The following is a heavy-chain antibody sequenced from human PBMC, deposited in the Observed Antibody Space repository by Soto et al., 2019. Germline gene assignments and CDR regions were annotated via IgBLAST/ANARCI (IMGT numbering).Heavy chain of an antibody. CDR2: IYYRGST. CDR3: ARTGGRNDSGDYVELD. CDR1: GGSISSGDYF. J-gene: IGHJ4*02. Sequence: QVQLQESGPGLVKPSQTLSLTCTVSGGSISSGDYFWSWIRQPPGKGLEWIGYIYYRGSTYYNPSLKRRATISVDTSKNQFSLKLRSVTAAATAVYYCARTGGRNDSGDYVELDWGQGTLVTVSS. V-gene: IGHV4-30-4*01. D-gene: IGHD4-17*01.